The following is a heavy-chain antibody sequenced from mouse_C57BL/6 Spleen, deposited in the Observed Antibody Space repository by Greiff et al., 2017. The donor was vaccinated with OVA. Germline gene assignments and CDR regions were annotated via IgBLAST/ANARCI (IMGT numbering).Heavy chain of an antibody. CDR2: INPGSGGT. J-gene: IGHJ3*01. D-gene: IGHD2-3*01. CDR3: ARSDGYSPFAY. V-gene: IGHV1-54*01. CDR1: GYAFTNYL. Sequence: QVQLQQSGAELVRPGTSVKVSCKASGYAFTNYLIEWVKQRPGQGLEWIGVINPGSGGTNYNEKFKGKATLTADKSSSTAYMQLSSLTSEDSAVYFCARSDGYSPFAYWGQGTLVTVSA.